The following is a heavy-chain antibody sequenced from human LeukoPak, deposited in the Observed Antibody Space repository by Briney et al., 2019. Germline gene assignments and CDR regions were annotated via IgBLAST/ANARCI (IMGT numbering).Heavy chain of an antibody. CDR3: ASSPYYDYVWGSYRRFDY. CDR1: GGTFSSYA. J-gene: IGHJ4*02. CDR2: IIPIFGTA. Sequence: GASVKVSCKASGGTFSSYAISWVRQAPGQGLEWMGGIIPIFGTANYAQKFQGRVTITADESTSTAYMELSSLRSEDTAVYYCASSPYYDYVWGSYRRFDYWGQGTLVTVSS. D-gene: IGHD3-16*02. V-gene: IGHV1-69*13.